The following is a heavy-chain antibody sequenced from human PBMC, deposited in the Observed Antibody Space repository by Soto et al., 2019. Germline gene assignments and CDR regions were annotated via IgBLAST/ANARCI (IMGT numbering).Heavy chain of an antibody. Sequence: EVQLVESGGGLVKPGGSLRLSCAASGFTFSSYSMNWVRQAPGKGLEWVSSISSSSSYIYYADSVKGRFTISRDNAKNSLYLKMNSLRAEDTAVYYCARAPWGGDSYGMDVWGQGTTVTVSS. CDR1: GFTFSSYS. CDR3: ARAPWGGDSYGMDV. V-gene: IGHV3-21*01. J-gene: IGHJ6*02. CDR2: ISSSSSYI. D-gene: IGHD2-21*02.